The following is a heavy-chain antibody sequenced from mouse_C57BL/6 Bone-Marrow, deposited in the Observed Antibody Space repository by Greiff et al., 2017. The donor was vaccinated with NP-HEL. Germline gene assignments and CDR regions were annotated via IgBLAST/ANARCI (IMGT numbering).Heavy chain of an antibody. J-gene: IGHJ2*01. CDR3: APLTTVVAWDY. V-gene: IGHV1-4*01. CDR2: INPSSGYT. CDR1: GYTFTSYT. Sequence: QVQLQQSGAELARPGASVKMSCKASGYTFTSYTMHWVKQRPGQGLEWIGYINPSSGYTKYNQKFKDKATLTADKSSSTAYMQLSSLTSEDSAVYYCAPLTTVVAWDYWGQGTTLTVSS. D-gene: IGHD1-1*01.